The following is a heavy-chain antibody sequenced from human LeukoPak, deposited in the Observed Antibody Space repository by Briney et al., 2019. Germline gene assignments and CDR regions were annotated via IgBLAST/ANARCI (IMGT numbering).Heavy chain of an antibody. J-gene: IGHJ4*02. CDR1: GGTFISYA. D-gene: IGHD5-18*01. CDR3: AGPRSGYSYGKFDY. CDR2: IIPIFGTA. Sequence: GASVKVSCKASGGTFISYAISWVRQAPGQGLEWMGGIIPIFGTANYAQKFQGRVTITTDESTSTAYMELSSLRSEDTAVYYCAGPRSGYSYGKFDYWGQGTLVTVSS. V-gene: IGHV1-69*05.